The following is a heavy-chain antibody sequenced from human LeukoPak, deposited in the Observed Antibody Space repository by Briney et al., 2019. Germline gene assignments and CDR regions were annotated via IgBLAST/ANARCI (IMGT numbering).Heavy chain of an antibody. J-gene: IGHJ4*02. D-gene: IGHD3-22*01. CDR3: ASCYYDSSGYYYFDY. V-gene: IGHV1-2*02. Sequence: ASVKVSCKASGYTFSGHYMHWVRQAPEQGLEWMGWIKPSSGATNYAQKFRGRVTMTRDTSNRTSYMELSRLRSDDTALYYCASCYYDSSGYYYFDYWGQGTLVTVSS. CDR2: IKPSSGAT. CDR1: GYTFSGHY.